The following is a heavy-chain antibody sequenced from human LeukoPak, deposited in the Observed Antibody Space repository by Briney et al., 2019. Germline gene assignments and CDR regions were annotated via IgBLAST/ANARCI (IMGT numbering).Heavy chain of an antibody. V-gene: IGHV3-30*04. CDR3: ARDGGETYSDYYGMDV. Sequence: GGSLRLSCAASGFTFSSYAMHWVRQAPGKGLEWVAVISYDGSNKYYADSVKGRFTSSRDNSKNTLYLQMNSLRAEDTAVYYCARDGGETYSDYYGMDVWGKGTTVTVSS. J-gene: IGHJ6*04. CDR1: GFTFSSYA. CDR2: ISYDGSNK. D-gene: IGHD2-21*01.